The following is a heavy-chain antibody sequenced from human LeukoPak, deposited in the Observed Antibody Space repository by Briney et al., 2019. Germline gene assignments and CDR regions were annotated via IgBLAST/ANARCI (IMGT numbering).Heavy chain of an antibody. V-gene: IGHV3-7*01. J-gene: IGHJ4*02. CDR1: GFTFSSHW. Sequence: GGSLRLSCAASGFTFSSHWMSWVRPAPGKGLEWVANIKQDGSEKYYVDSVKGRFTISRDNAKNSLYLQMNSLRAEDTAVYYCARDRHIVVVPAAIRRSSYFDYWGQGTLVTVSS. CDR2: IKQDGSEK. D-gene: IGHD2-2*02. CDR3: ARDRHIVVVPAAIRRSSYFDY.